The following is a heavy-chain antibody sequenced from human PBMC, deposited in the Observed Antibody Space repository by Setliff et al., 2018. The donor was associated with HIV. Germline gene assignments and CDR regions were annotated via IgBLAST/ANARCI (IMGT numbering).Heavy chain of an antibody. CDR3: ARDWTAAGRYFQH. Sequence: SETLSLTCTVSGGSISGYYWSWIRKPAGKGLEWIGRIYTSGSTDYNPSFKSRVTMSVDTSKNQFSLKLTSVTAADTAVYYCARDWTAAGRYFQHWGQGTLVTVSS. V-gene: IGHV4-4*07. CDR1: GGSISGYY. J-gene: IGHJ1*01. CDR2: IYTSGST. D-gene: IGHD6-13*01.